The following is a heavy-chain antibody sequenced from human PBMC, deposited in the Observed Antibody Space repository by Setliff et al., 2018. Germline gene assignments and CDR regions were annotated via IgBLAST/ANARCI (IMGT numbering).Heavy chain of an antibody. Sequence: PGGSLRLSCAASGFTFSSYGMHWVRQAPGKGLEWVAFIRYDGSNKYYADSVKGRFTISRDNSKNTLYLQMNSLRAEDTAVYYCAKDIYGSGSYAVGGYFDYWGQGTQVTVS. D-gene: IGHD3-10*01. CDR2: IRYDGSNK. CDR1: GFTFSSYG. J-gene: IGHJ4*02. V-gene: IGHV3-30*02. CDR3: AKDIYGSGSYAVGGYFDY.